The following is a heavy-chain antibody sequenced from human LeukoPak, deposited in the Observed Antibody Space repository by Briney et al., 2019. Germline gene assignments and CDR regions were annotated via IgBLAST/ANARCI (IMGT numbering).Heavy chain of an antibody. CDR3: ARHDYRNWFDP. CDR2: IFYNGGT. V-gene: IGHV4-59*08. Sequence: SETLSLTCTVSGGSFSDYYWTWIRQPPGKGLEWIGYIFYNGGTNYSPSLKSRLTMSVDTSKKQYALKLSSVTAADTAVYYCARHDYRNWFDPWGQGTLVTVSS. J-gene: IGHJ5*02. D-gene: IGHD4-11*01. CDR1: GGSFSDYY.